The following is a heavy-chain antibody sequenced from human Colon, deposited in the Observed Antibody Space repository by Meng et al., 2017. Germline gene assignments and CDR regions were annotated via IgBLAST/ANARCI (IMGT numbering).Heavy chain of an antibody. V-gene: IGHV4-4*02. J-gene: IGHJ4*02. CDR2: ISNTYKT. D-gene: IGHD1-7*01. Sequence: VHFQEWAPGLVQTLGTQALSCVVSGDSIANSIWWCGLRPAPGKGPEWIGEISNTYKTVCSPSLKSRVRISLDKSNNQFSLTLTSVPAADTAVYSCARERVRELGLSDSWGQGILVTVSS. CDR1: GDSIANSIW. CDR3: ARERVRELGLSDS.